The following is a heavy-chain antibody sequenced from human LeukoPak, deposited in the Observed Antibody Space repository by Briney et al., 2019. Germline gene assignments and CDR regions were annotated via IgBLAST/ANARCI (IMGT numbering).Heavy chain of an antibody. CDR2: ISYDGSNK. D-gene: IGHD6-13*01. CDR3: AKFKIAADDAFDI. Sequence: GRSLRLSCAASGFTFSSYAMHWVRQAPGKGLEWVAVISYDGSNKYYADSVKGRFTISRDNSKNTLYLQMNSLRAEDTAVYYCAKFKIAADDAFDIWGQGTMVTVSS. V-gene: IGHV3-30-3*02. CDR1: GFTFSSYA. J-gene: IGHJ3*02.